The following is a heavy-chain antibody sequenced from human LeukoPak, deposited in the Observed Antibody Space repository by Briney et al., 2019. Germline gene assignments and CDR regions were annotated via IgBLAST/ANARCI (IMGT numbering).Heavy chain of an antibody. CDR1: GGSISSSSYY. J-gene: IGHJ4*02. CDR2: VHYSGST. D-gene: IGHD1/OR15-1a*01. Sequence: SETLSLTCTVSGGSISSSSYYWGWIRQPPGKGLEWIGSVHYSGSTYYNPSLKSRVTISVDTSKNQFSLKLSSVTAADTAVYYCASGPNKYYFDYWGQGTLVTVSS. CDR3: ASGPNKYYFDY. V-gene: IGHV4-39*07.